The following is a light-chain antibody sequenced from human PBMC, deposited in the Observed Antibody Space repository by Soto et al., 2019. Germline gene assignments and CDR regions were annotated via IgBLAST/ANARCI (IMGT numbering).Light chain of an antibody. CDR3: RQYGSSPQT. Sequence: EIVLTQSPGTLSLSPGERATLSCRASQSVSGNSLAWYQQKPGQAPRLLIYSASHRATDIPDRFSGSGSATDFTLAISSLEPEDFAVYYCRQYGSSPQTFGPGTQVDI. CDR1: QSVSGNS. CDR2: SAS. V-gene: IGKV3-20*01. J-gene: IGKJ3*01.